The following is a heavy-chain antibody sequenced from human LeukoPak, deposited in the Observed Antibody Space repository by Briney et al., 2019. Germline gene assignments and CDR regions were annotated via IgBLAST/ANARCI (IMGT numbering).Heavy chain of an antibody. CDR2: IYYSGST. J-gene: IGHJ4*02. CDR3: AGATMAPYYFDY. V-gene: IGHV4-31*03. Sequence: SQTLSLTCTVSGGSISSGGYYWSWIGQHPGKGLEWIGYIYYSGSTYYNPSLKSRVTISVDTSKNQFSLKLSSVTAADTAVYYCAGATMAPYYFDYWGQGTLVTVSS. D-gene: IGHD5-24*01. CDR1: GGSISSGGYY.